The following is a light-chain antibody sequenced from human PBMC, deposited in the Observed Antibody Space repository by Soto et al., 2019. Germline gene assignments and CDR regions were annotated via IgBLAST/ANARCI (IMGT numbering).Light chain of an antibody. J-gene: IGLJ3*02. Sequence: QSVLTQPPSASGTPGQRGTISCSGRNSNIGSYTVNWYLQLPGTAPKLLIYSDNQRPSGVPDRFSGSKSGTSASLAISGLQSEDEADYYCATWDDSLNAWVFGGGTKLTVL. CDR3: ATWDDSLNAWV. CDR2: SDN. V-gene: IGLV1-44*01. CDR1: NSNIGSYT.